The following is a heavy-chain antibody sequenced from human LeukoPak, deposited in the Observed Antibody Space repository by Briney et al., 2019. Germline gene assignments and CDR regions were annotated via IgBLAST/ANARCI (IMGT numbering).Heavy chain of an antibody. V-gene: IGHV1-69*05. CDR1: GGTFSSYA. D-gene: IGHD6-25*01. J-gene: IGHJ6*03. CDR2: IIPIFGTA. Sequence: SSVKVSCKASGGTFSSYAISWVRQAPGQGLEWMGRIIPIFGTANYAQKFQGRVTITTDESTSTAYMELSSLRSEDTAVYYCAREAPAAVYSSYYYYRDVGEKGPTVTVSS. CDR3: AREAPAAVYSSYYYYRDV.